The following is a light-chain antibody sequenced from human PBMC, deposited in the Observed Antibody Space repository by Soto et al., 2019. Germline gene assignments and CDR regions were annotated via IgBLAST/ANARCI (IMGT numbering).Light chain of an antibody. CDR3: QKYNSAPWT. CDR2: AAS. V-gene: IGKV1-39*01. CDR1: QSISSY. J-gene: IGKJ1*01. Sequence: DIQMTQSPSSLSESVGDRVTITFLASQSISSYLNWYQQKPGKAPKLLIYAASSLQSGVPSRFSGSGSGTDFTLTISSLQPEDVATYYCQKYNSAPWTCGQGTKGDIK.